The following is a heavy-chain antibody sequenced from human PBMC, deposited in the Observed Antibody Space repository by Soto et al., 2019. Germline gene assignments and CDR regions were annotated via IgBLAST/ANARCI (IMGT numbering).Heavy chain of an antibody. CDR2: IYYSGST. CDR3: AREVVVVPAAMNPYYYYYYMDV. V-gene: IGHV4-59*01. Sequence: SETLSLTCTVSGGSISSYYWSWIRQPPGQGLEWIGYIYYSGSTNYNPSLKSRVTISVDTSKNQFSLKLSSVTAADTAVYYCAREVVVVPAAMNPYYYYYYMDVWGKGTTVT. J-gene: IGHJ6*03. CDR1: GGSISSYY. D-gene: IGHD2-2*01.